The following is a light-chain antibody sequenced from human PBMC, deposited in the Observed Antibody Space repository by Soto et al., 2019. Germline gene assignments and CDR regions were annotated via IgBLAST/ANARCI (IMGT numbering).Light chain of an antibody. CDR3: QQYNNWPPVYT. Sequence: EIVMTQSPATLSVSPGERATLSCRASQSISRSLAWFQQKPGQAPRVLIYGASTRATGIPARFSGSGSGTEFTLTISSLQSEDFAVYYCQQYNNWPPVYTFGQWTKLDLK. J-gene: IGKJ2*01. CDR1: QSISRS. CDR2: GAS. V-gene: IGKV3-15*01.